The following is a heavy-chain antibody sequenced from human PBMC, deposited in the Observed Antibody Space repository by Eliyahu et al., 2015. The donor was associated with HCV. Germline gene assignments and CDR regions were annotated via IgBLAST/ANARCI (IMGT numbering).Heavy chain of an antibody. Sequence: QVQLVQSGAEVKXPGASXKVSCXVSGYTXTXLSMHXXRQAPGKGLEWMGGFDPEDGETIYAQKFQGRVTMTEDTSTDTAYMELSSLRSEDTAVYYCATELMITFGGVIVTNYWGQGTLVTVSS. D-gene: IGHD3-16*02. CDR3: ATELMITFGGVIVTNY. J-gene: IGHJ4*02. CDR2: FDPEDGET. V-gene: IGHV1-24*01. CDR1: GYTXTXLS.